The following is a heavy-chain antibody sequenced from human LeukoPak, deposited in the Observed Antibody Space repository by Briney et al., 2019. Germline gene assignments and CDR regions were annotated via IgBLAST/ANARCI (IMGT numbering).Heavy chain of an antibody. V-gene: IGHV1-18*01. Sequence: GASVKVSCKASGYTFTSYGVSWVRQAPGLGLEWVGWISGYNGETNYAQNFKGRVTMSTDTSMTTAYMELRSLRSDDTAVYYCTRDPDGDQDFDYWGQGTLVAVSS. CDR3: TRDPDGDQDFDY. CDR1: GYTFTSYG. D-gene: IGHD4-17*01. CDR2: ISGYNGET. J-gene: IGHJ4*02.